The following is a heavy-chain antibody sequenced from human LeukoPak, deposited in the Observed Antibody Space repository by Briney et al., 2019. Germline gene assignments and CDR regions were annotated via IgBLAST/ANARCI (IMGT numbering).Heavy chain of an antibody. Sequence: GASVKVSCKASGYTFTSYYMHWVRQAPGQGLEWMGIINPSGGSTSYAQKFQGRVTMTRDMSTSSVYMELSSLRSEDTAVYYCARDRWSGATGDYHYYYGMDVWGQGTTVIVSS. CDR1: GYTFTSYY. CDR2: INPSGGST. J-gene: IGHJ6*02. V-gene: IGHV1-46*01. CDR3: ARDRWSGATGDYHYYYGMDV. D-gene: IGHD1-26*01.